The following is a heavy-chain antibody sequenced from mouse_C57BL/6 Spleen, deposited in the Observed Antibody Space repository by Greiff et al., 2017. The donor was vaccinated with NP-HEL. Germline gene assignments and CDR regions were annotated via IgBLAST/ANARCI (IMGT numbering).Heavy chain of an antibody. CDR1: GYTFTGYW. D-gene: IGHD2-5*01. CDR3: SRGTDYSNYWFAY. J-gene: IGHJ3*01. CDR2: IIPGSGST. V-gene: IGHV1-9*01. Sequence: QVQLQQSGAELMKPGASVKLSCKATGYTFTGYWIEWVKQRPGHGLEWIGEIIPGSGSTNYNVKFKGKATFTADTSSNTAYMQLSSLTTEDSAIDYCSRGTDYSNYWFAYWGQGTLVTVAA.